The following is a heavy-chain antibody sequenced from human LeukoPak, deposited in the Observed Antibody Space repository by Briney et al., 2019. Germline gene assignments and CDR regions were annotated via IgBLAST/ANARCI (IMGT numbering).Heavy chain of an antibody. CDR2: ISWNSGSI. CDR3: AKEMAVAGGEDY. Sequence: GGSLRLSCAASGFTVSSNYTSWVRQAPGKGLEWVSGISWNSGSIGYADSVKGRFTISRDNAKNSLYLQMNSLRAEDTALYYCAKEMAVAGGEDYWGQGTLVTVSS. J-gene: IGHJ4*02. CDR1: GFTVSSNY. V-gene: IGHV3-9*01. D-gene: IGHD6-19*01.